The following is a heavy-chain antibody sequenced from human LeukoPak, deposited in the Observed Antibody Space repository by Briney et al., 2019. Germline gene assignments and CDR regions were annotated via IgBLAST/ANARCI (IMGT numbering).Heavy chain of an antibody. CDR3: AKEAEDIVVVVAALWGSYFDY. Sequence: GGSLRPSCATSGFTFTTYWMSWVRQAPGKGLEWVANINQNGSETYTVDSVKGRFAISRDNSKNTLYLQMNSLRAEDTAVYYCAKEAEDIVVVVAALWGSYFDYWGQGTLVTVSS. J-gene: IGHJ4*02. CDR2: INQNGSET. D-gene: IGHD2-15*01. V-gene: IGHV3-7*01. CDR1: GFTFTTYW.